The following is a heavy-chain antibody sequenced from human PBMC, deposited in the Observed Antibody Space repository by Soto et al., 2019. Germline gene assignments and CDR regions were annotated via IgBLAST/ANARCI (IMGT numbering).Heavy chain of an antibody. CDR3: ARSEMTYNWND. D-gene: IGHD1-1*01. Sequence: SGGSLRLSCAASGFTFRGDAMSWVRQAPGKGLEWVSSISGSGEMTHYAESVKGRFTISRDNSKNTLYLQMEGLRAEDTALYYCARSEMTYNWNDWGQGTLVTVSS. J-gene: IGHJ4*02. CDR2: ISGSGEMT. V-gene: IGHV3-23*01. CDR1: GFTFRGDA.